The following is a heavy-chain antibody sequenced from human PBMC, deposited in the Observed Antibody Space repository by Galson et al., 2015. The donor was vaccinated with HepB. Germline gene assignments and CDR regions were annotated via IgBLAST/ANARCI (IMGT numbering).Heavy chain of an antibody. J-gene: IGHJ4*02. D-gene: IGHD2-2*01. V-gene: IGHV3-23*01. CDR1: GFTFSSYG. Sequence: SLRLSCAASGFTFSSYGMSWVRQAPGKGLEWVSAISGSGGSTYYADSVKGRLTISRDNSKNTLYLQMNSLRAEDTAVYYCARDLRVPAADYFDYWGQGTLVTVSS. CDR3: ARDLRVPAADYFDY. CDR2: ISGSGGST.